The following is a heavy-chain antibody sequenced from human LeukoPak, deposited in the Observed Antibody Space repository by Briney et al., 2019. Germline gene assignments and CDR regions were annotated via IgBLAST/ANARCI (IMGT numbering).Heavy chain of an antibody. Sequence: PGGSLRLSCAASGFTFSSCGMTCVRQAPGKGLEWVSGISGSGGTTYHVESVKGRFTISRDNSKNTLYLQMNSLRAEDTALYYCARSSGYSYDSPADYWGQGTLVTVSS. D-gene: IGHD5-18*01. CDR1: GFTFSSCG. J-gene: IGHJ4*02. V-gene: IGHV3-23*01. CDR2: ISGSGGTT. CDR3: ARSSGYSYDSPADY.